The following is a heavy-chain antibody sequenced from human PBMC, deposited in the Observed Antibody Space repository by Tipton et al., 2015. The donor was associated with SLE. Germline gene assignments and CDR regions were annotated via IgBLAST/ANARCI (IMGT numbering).Heavy chain of an antibody. CDR1: GDSISSGRHY. CDR2: IYENGGT. V-gene: IGHV4-61*09. Sequence: TLSLTCTVSGDSISSGRHYWSWIRQPAGKGLEWIGHIYENGGTNYNPSLRSRVTMSVDTSKNQFSLDLTSLTAADTAVYYCARMGGIRWYFDLWGRGTLVTVSS. CDR3: ARMGGIRWYFDL. D-gene: IGHD3-16*01. J-gene: IGHJ2*01.